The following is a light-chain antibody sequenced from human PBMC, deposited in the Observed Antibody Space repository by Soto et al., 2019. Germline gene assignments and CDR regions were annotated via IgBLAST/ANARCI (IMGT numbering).Light chain of an antibody. CDR3: QQANSFPLT. CDR2: GAS. V-gene: IGKV3-20*01. CDR1: QSVSNNY. J-gene: IGKJ4*01. Sequence: EILLTQSPGTLSLSPGERATLSCRASQSVSNNYLAWYQQKPGQAPRLLIYGASSRDTGIPDRFSGSGSGTDFTLTISRLQPEDFATYYCQQANSFPLTFGGGTKVDIK.